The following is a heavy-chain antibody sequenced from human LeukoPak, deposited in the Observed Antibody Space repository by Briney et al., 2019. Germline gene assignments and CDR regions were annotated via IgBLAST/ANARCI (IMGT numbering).Heavy chain of an antibody. CDR1: GFTFSHYS. CDR3: ARVMMGATVTTFHYYCMDV. V-gene: IGHV3-21*01. D-gene: IGHD4-11*01. J-gene: IGHJ6*03. CDR2: ITSSSSHI. Sequence: AGGSLRLPCAASGFTFSHYSIDWVRQAPGKGLERVASITSSSSHIYYADSVKRRFTISRDNAKNSLYLQMNSLRAEDTAIYYCARVMMGATVTTFHYYCMDVWGVGTTVTVSS.